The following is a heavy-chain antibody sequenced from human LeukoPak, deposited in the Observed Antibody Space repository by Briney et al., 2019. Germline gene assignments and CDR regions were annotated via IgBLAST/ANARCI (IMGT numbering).Heavy chain of an antibody. V-gene: IGHV4-59*08. CDR2: IYYSGST. Sequence: SETLSLTCTVSGGSISSYYWSWIRQPPGKGLEWIGYIYYSGSTNYNPSLKSRVTISVDTSKNQFSLKLSSVTAADTAVYYCARRTYYDIADAFDIWGQGTMVTVSS. J-gene: IGHJ3*02. CDR3: ARRTYYDIADAFDI. CDR1: GGSISSYY. D-gene: IGHD3-9*01.